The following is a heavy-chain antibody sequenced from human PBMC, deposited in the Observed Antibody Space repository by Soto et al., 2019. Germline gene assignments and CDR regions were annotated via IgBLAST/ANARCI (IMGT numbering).Heavy chain of an antibody. CDR3: ARGSRLVARGLDLYYGMDV. CDR2: INAGNGNT. J-gene: IGHJ6*02. CDR1: GYTFTSYA. D-gene: IGHD3-10*01. Sequence: ASVKVSCKASGYTFTSYAMHWVRQAPGQRLEWMGWINAGNGNTKYSQKFQGRVTITRDTSASTAYMELSSLRSEDTAVYYCARGSRLVARGLDLYYGMDVWGQGTTVTVYS. V-gene: IGHV1-3*01.